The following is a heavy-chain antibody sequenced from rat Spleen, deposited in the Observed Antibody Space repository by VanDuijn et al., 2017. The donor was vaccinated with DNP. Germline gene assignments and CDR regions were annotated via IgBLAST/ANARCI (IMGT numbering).Heavy chain of an antibody. V-gene: IGHV5S11*01. Sequence: EVQLVESGGGLVQPGRSLKLSCAASGFTFNDYNMAWVRQAPEKGLEWVASISTGGGNTYYRNSVKGRFTISRDNAKSTLYLQMDSLRSEETATYYCARVQLGYYALDAWGQGTSVTVSS. CDR2: ISTGGGNT. CDR3: ARVQLGYYALDA. D-gene: IGHD5-1*01. CDR1: GFTFNDYN. J-gene: IGHJ4*01.